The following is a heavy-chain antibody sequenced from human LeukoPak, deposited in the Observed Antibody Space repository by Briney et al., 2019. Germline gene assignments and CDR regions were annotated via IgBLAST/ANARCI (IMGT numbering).Heavy chain of an antibody. D-gene: IGHD3-10*01. J-gene: IGHJ6*02. CDR3: AREEELFFPYGTDV. V-gene: IGHV3-7*01. CDR2: IKQDGSEK. CDR1: GFTFSSYW. Sequence: GGSLRLSCAASGFTFSSYWMSWVRQAPGRGLEWVANIKQDGSEKYYVDSVKGRFTISRDNAKNSLYLQMNSLRAEDTAVYYCAREEELFFPYGTDVWGQGTTVTVSS.